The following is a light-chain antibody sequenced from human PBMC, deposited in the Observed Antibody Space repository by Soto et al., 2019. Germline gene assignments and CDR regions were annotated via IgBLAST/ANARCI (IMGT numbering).Light chain of an antibody. J-gene: IGKJ5*01. CDR1: QGISSY. CDR3: QQLNSYPST. CDR2: AAS. Sequence: AIRMTQSPSSLSSSTGDRFTIACRSSQGISSYLAWYQQKPGKAPKLLIYAASTLQSGVPSRFSGSGSGTDFTLTISCLQSEDFATYYCQQLNSYPSTFGQGTRLEI. V-gene: IGKV1-8*01.